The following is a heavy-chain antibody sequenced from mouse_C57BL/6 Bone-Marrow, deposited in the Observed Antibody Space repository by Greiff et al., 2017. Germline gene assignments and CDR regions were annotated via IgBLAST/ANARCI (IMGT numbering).Heavy chain of an antibody. CDR3: ARETQGYLPAY. CDR1: GYTFTSYW. V-gene: IGHV1-55*01. J-gene: IGHJ3*01. CDR2: IYPGSGST. D-gene: IGHD5-1-1*01. Sequence: VKLLQPGAELVKPGASVKMSCTASGYTFTSYWITWVKQRPGQGLEWIADIYPGSGSTYYNEKFKSKATLTVDTSSSTAYMQLSSLTSEDSAVYFWARETQGYLPAYWGQGTLVTVSA.